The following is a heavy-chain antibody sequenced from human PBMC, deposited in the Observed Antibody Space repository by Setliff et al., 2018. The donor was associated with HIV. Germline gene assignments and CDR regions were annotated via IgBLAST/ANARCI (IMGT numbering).Heavy chain of an antibody. D-gene: IGHD2-2*01. CDR2: IHHSGIT. Sequence: SETLSLTCAVYGGSFSGYYWGWIRQPPGKGLEWIGEIHHSGITNYNPSLKSRVTISIDTSKNQFSRKLSSVTAADTAVYSCARATPFVVVPAAPTYYYYMDAGGKVTTVTVSS. V-gene: IGHV4-34*01. CDR1: GGSFSGYY. J-gene: IGHJ6*03. CDR3: ARATPFVVVPAAPTYYYYMDA.